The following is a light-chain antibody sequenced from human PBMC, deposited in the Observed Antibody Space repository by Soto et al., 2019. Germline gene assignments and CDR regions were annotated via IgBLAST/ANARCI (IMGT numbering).Light chain of an antibody. Sequence: QSVLTQPASVSGSPGQSITISCTGTSSDVGGYNYVSWYQQHPGKAPKLMIYDVSNRPSGVSNRFSGSKSGNTASLTISGLQAEDEADDYCSSYTSSSTSFGPGTKLTVL. CDR2: DVS. CDR1: SSDVGGYNY. CDR3: SSYTSSSTS. J-gene: IGLJ1*01. V-gene: IGLV2-14*01.